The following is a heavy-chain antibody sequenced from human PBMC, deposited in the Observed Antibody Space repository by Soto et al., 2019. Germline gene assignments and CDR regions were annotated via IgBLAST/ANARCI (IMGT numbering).Heavy chain of an antibody. CDR1: GFTFSSYS. V-gene: IGHV3-21*01. Sequence: GGSLRLSCAASGFTFSSYSMNWVRQAPGKGLEWVSSISSSSSYIYYADSVKGRFTISRDNAKNSLYLQMNSLRAEDTAVYYCAREELSYDFWSGYYTGWFDPWGQGTLVTVSS. CDR3: AREELSYDFWSGYYTGWFDP. J-gene: IGHJ5*02. D-gene: IGHD3-3*01. CDR2: ISSSSSYI.